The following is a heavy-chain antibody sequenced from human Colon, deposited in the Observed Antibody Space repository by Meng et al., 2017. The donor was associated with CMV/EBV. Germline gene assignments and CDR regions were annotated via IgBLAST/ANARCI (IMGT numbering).Heavy chain of an antibody. CDR1: GYTFTGYY. CDR3: ARDLRVWFGEFKN. V-gene: IGHV1-2*02. D-gene: IGHD3-10*01. CDR2: INPNSGGT. Sequence: QGRVVQSGGEVKKPGASVKVSCKASGYTFTGYYMHWVRQAPGQGLEWMGWINPNSGGTNYAQKFQGRVTMTRDTSISTAYMELSRLRSDDTAVYYCARDLRVWFGEFKNWGQGTLVTVSS. J-gene: IGHJ4*02.